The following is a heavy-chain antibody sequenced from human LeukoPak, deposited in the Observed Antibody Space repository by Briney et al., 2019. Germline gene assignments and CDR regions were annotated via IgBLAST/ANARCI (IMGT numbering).Heavy chain of an antibody. CDR2: IWYDGSNK. D-gene: IGHD6-19*01. CDR3: ARFGSGWYFDY. Sequence: TGGCLRLSCAASGFTFSSYGMHWVRQAPGKGLEWVAVIWYDGSNKYYADSVKGRFTISRDNSKNTLYLQMNSLRAEDTAVYYCARFGSGWYFDYWSQGTLVTVSS. J-gene: IGHJ4*02. CDR1: GFTFSSYG. V-gene: IGHV3-33*01.